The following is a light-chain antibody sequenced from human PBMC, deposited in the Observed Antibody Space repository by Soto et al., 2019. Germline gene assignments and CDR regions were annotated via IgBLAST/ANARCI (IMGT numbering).Light chain of an antibody. CDR2: DAS. J-gene: IGKJ4*01. V-gene: IGKV3-11*01. Sequence: EIVLTQSPATLSLSPGERATLSCRASQSVSSYLAWYQRKPGQAPRLLIYDASNRATGIPARFSGSGSGTDFTLTISSLEPEDFSVYYCQQRSNGFTFGGGTKVEIK. CDR3: QQRSNGFT. CDR1: QSVSSY.